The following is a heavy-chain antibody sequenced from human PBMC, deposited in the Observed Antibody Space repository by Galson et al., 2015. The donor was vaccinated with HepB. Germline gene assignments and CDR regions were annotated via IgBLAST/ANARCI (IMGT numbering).Heavy chain of an antibody. CDR1: GFTFSSYD. CDR3: AKGGGSYDFWSGY. CDR2: ISYDGSNK. J-gene: IGHJ4*02. V-gene: IGHV3-30*18. Sequence: SLRLSCAASGFTFSSYDMHWVRQAPGKGLEWVAVISYDGSNKYYADSVKGRFTISRDNSKNTLYLQMNSLRPEDTAVYYCAKGGGSYDFWSGYWGQGTLVTVSS. D-gene: IGHD3-3*01.